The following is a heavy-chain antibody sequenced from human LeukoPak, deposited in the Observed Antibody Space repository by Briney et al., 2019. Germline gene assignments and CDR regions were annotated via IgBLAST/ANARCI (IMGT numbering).Heavy chain of an antibody. J-gene: IGHJ4*02. D-gene: IGHD3-22*01. CDR2: VTTSSTYI. V-gene: IGHV3-21*01. CDR1: GFTFSSYA. CDR3: AREAERGDSSSYYGYYFDY. Sequence: GGSLRLSCAASGFTFSSYAMSWVRRAPGKGLEWVSSVTTSSTYIYYADSVKGRFTISRDNAKNSLYLQMNSLRAEDTAVYYCAREAERGDSSSYYGYYFDYWGQGALVTISS.